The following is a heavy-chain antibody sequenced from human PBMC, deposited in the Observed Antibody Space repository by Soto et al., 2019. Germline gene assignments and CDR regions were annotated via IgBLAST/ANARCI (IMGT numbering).Heavy chain of an antibody. Sequence: VQLVQSGAELKKPGASVRVSCKASGYTFTSFGVSWVRQAPGQGPEWMGWIRPETGKTAYSYKFQDRVSMTADASTTTFYLDLGSLRSDDTAVYYCTRDLFFLSPSTVTTDAYWGQGTLVTVSS. CDR3: TRDLFFLSPSTVTTDAY. J-gene: IGHJ4*02. V-gene: IGHV1-18*04. D-gene: IGHD4-17*01. CDR1: GYTFTSFG. CDR2: IRPETGKT.